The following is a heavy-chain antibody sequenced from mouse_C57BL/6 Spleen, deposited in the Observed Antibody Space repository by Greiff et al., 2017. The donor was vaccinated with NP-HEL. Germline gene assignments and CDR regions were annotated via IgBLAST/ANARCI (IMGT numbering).Heavy chain of an antibody. D-gene: IGHD2-2*01. CDR1: GFTFSDYY. V-gene: IGHV5-12*01. Sequence: EVKVVESGGGLVQPGGSLKLSCAASGFTFSDYYMYWVRQTPEKRLEWVAYISNGGGSTYYPDTVKGRFTISRDNAKNTLYLQMSRLKSEDTAMYYCARPGYDEGYYFDYWGQGTTLTVSS. CDR2: ISNGGGST. CDR3: ARPGYDEGYYFDY. J-gene: IGHJ2*01.